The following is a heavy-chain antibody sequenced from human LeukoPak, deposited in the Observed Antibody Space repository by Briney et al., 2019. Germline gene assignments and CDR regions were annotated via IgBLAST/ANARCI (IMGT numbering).Heavy chain of an antibody. J-gene: IGHJ4*02. CDR1: GFTFSSYS. D-gene: IGHD5-12*01. Sequence: GGSLRLSCAASGFTFSSYSMNWVRQAPGKRLEWVSYISSSSGTIYNADSVKGRFTTSRDNAKNSLYLQMNSLRAEDTAVYYCAKTSRGNSGYDSPFDYWGQGTLVTVSS. V-gene: IGHV3-48*04. CDR3: AKTSRGNSGYDSPFDY. CDR2: ISSSSGTI.